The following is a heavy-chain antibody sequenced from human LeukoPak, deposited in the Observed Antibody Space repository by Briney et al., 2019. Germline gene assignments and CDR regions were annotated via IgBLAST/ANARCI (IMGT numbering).Heavy chain of an antibody. CDR1: GGSISSYY. J-gene: IGHJ4*02. CDR2: IYYSGST. CDR3: AKHEYKGGGYWKDVFDY. V-gene: IGHV4-59*08. D-gene: IGHD1-1*01. Sequence: SETLSLTCTVSGGSISSYYWSWIRQPPGKGLEWIGYIYYSGSTNYNPSLKSRVTISVDTSKNQFSLKLSSVTAADTAVYYCAKHEYKGGGYWKDVFDYWGQGTLVTVSS.